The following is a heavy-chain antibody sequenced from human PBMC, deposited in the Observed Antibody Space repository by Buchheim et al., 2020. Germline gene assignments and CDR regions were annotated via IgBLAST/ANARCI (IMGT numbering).Heavy chain of an antibody. V-gene: IGHV4-39*01. CDR3: ARHDYLLGVTTYRNWFDP. CDR1: GGSISSSSYY. J-gene: IGHJ5*02. CDR2: IYYSGST. Sequence: QLQLQESGPGLVKPSETLSLTCTVSGGSISSSSYYWGWIRQPPGKGLEWIGRIYYSGSTYYNPSLKSRVTISVDTSKNQFSLKLSAVTAADTAVYYCARHDYLLGVTTYRNWFDPWGQGTL. D-gene: IGHD4-17*01.